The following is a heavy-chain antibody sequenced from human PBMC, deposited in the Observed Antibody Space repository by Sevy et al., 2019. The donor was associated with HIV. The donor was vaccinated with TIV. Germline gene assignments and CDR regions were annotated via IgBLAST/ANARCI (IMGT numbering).Heavy chain of an antibody. D-gene: IGHD2-21*02. CDR2: IKQGGSEK. CDR3: ARGGDDGAFDI. CDR1: GFTSSNYW. J-gene: IGHJ3*02. Sequence: GGSLRLSCAASGFTSSNYWMSWVRQAPGKGLEWVANIKQGGSEKYYVDSVKGRFTISRDNAKNSLYLQMNSLRVEDTAVYYCARGGDDGAFDIWGQGTMVTVSS. V-gene: IGHV3-7*01.